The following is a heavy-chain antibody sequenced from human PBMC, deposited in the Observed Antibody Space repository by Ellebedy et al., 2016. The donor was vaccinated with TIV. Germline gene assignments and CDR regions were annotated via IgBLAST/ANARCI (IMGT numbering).Heavy chain of an antibody. J-gene: IGHJ6*02. Sequence: GESLKISCAASGLTVSDSYMSWVRQAPGKGLEWVANIYSGGNTYYADSVKGRFTVSRDTSKNTLYLQMSSLRAEDTAHYYCARDSSPAGPYYYGMDVWGPGTTVTVSS. CDR1: GLTVSDSY. CDR2: IYSGGNT. V-gene: IGHV3-66*01. D-gene: IGHD2-2*01. CDR3: ARDSSPAGPYYYGMDV.